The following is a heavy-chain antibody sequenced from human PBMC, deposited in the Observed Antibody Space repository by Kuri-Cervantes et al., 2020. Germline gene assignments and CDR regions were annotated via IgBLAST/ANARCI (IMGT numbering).Heavy chain of an antibody. CDR1: GFTFSSYS. D-gene: IGHD3-3*01. Sequence: GESLKISCAASGFTFSSYSMNWVRQAPGKGLEWVSYISSSSSTIYYADSVKGRFTISRDNAKNSLYLQMNSLRDEDTAVYYCTLPFYDFWSGYRDWWFDPWGQGTLVTVSS. V-gene: IGHV3-48*02. CDR3: TLPFYDFWSGYRDWWFDP. J-gene: IGHJ5*02. CDR2: ISSSSSTI.